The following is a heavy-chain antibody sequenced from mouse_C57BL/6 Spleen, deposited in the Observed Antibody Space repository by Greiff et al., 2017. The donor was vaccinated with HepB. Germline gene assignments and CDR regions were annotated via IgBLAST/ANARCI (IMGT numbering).Heavy chain of an antibody. CDR2: IYPGDGDT. J-gene: IGHJ2*01. CDR1: GYAFSSSW. Sequence: VQLQQSGPELVKPGASVKISCKASGYAFSSSWMNWVKQRPGKGLEWIGRIYPGDGDTNYNGKFKGKATLTADKSSSNAYMQISSLTSEDSAVYFCARGGDYFDYWGQGTTLTVSS. V-gene: IGHV1-82*01. CDR3: ARGGDYFDY.